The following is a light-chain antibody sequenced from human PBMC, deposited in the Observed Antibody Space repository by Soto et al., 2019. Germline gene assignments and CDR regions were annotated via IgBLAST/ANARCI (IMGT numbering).Light chain of an antibody. CDR2: KAS. Sequence: DIPMTQSPSTLSASVGDRVTITCRASQSISSWLAWYQQKPGKAPNLLIYKASSLESGVPSRFSGSGSGTEFTLTISSLQPDDFATYYCQQYNSYPGTFGQGTKVEIK. V-gene: IGKV1-5*03. J-gene: IGKJ1*01. CDR3: QQYNSYPGT. CDR1: QSISSW.